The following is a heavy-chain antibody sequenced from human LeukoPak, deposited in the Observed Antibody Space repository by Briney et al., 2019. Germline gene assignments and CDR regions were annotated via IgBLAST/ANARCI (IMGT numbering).Heavy chain of an antibody. D-gene: IGHD6-6*01. Sequence: GGSLRLSCAASGFTFSSYSMNWVRQAPGKGLEWVSGISWNSGSIGYADSVKGRFTISRDNAKNSLYLQMNSLRAEDTALYYCAKDKSNYYYYGMDVWGQGTTVTVSS. CDR1: GFTFSSYS. V-gene: IGHV3-9*01. J-gene: IGHJ6*02. CDR3: AKDKSNYYYYGMDV. CDR2: ISWNSGSI.